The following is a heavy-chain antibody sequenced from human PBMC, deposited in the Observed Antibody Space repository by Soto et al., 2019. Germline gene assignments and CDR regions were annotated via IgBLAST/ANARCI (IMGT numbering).Heavy chain of an antibody. D-gene: IGHD3-22*01. CDR2: ISYDGSNK. V-gene: IGHV3-30*18. J-gene: IGHJ4*02. CDR1: GFTFSSYG. CDR3: AKDPYYDSSGYGYYFDY. Sequence: ALRLSCAASGFTFSSYGMHWVRQAPGKGLEWVAVISYDGSNKYYADSVKGRFTISRDNSKNTLYLQMNSLRAEDTAAYYCAKDPYYDSSGYGYYFDYWGQGTLVTVSS.